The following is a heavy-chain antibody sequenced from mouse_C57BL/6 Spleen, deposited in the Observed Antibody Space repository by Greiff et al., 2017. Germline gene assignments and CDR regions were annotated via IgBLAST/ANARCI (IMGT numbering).Heavy chain of an antibody. J-gene: IGHJ2*01. CDR3: AREGTTGYFDY. D-gene: IGHD1-1*01. V-gene: IGHV2-2*01. CDR1: GFSLPSYG. CDR2: IWSGGST. Sequence: VQVVESGPGLVQPSQCLSITCTVSGFSLPSYGVHWVRQSPGTGLEWLGVIWSGGSTDNYAAIISRLSISKDNSKSQVFFKMNSLQADDTAIYYCAREGTTGYFDYWGQGTTLTVAS.